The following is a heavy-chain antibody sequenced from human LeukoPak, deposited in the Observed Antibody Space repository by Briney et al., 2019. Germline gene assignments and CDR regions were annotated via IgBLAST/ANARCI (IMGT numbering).Heavy chain of an antibody. CDR2: IHYSGST. CDR1: GGSISSSTYY. V-gene: IGHV4-39*01. Sequence: SETLSLTCTVSGGSISSSTYYWGWIRQPPGKGLEWIGGIHYSGSTHYNPSLKSRVTISVDTSKNQFSLKLSSVTAADTAVYYCARLLDYWGQGTLVTVSS. J-gene: IGHJ4*02. CDR3: ARLLDY.